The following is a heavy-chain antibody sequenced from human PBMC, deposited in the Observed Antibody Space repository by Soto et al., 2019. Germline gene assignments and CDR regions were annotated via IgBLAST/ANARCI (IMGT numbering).Heavy chain of an antibody. V-gene: IGHV3-23*01. CDR1: GFTFSSYA. CDR3: AKPTAMGAYYYGMDV. CDR2: ISGSGGST. J-gene: IGHJ6*02. Sequence: GGSLILSCAASGFTFSSYAMSWVRQAPGKGLEWVSAISGSGGSTYYADSVKGRFTISRDNSKNTLYLQMNSLRAEDTAVYYCAKPTAMGAYYYGMDVWGQGTTVTVSS. D-gene: IGHD5-18*01.